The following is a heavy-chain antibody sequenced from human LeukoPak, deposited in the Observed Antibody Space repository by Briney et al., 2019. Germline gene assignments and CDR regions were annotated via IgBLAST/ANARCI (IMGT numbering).Heavy chain of an antibody. V-gene: IGHV4-59*01. D-gene: IGHD2-21*01. J-gene: IGHJ6*03. CDR1: GGSFSGYY. CDR3: ARGGWGGAGYYYYYMDV. Sequence: PSETLSLTCAVYGGSFSGYYWSWIRQPPGKGLEWIGYIYYSGSTNYNPSLKSRVTISVDTSKNQFSLKLSSVTAADTAVYYCARGGWGGAGYYYYYMDVWGKGTTVTISS. CDR2: IYYSGST.